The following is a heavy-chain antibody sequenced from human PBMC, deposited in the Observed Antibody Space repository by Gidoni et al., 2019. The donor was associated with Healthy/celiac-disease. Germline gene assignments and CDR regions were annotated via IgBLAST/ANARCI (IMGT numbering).Heavy chain of an antibody. CDR2: IIPICGTA. V-gene: IGHV1-69*01. D-gene: IGHD1-26*01. J-gene: IGHJ3*02. CDR1: CATFSSYA. Sequence: QVQLVQSGAEVTKPGSSLKVSCKASCATFSSYAISWVRQAPGQGLELMGGIIPICGTANYAQKLQGRVTITADEATRTAYMELSSLRSEDTAVYYCARAAYPQWELLVAFDIWGQGTMVTVSS. CDR3: ARAAYPQWELLVAFDI.